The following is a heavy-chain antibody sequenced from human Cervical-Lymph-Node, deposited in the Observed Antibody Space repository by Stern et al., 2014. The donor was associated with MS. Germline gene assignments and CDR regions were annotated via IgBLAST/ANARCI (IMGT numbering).Heavy chain of an antibody. CDR2: IHWNDDK. CDR3: AHFGIGYNFFDF. Sequence: QVTLRESGPMLVKPTQTLTLTCTCSGFSLSSRAVGVGWFRQSPGKAPEWLALIHWNDDKRYSPSLKTRLAITQDTSRNQVVLTVTNMDPVDTATYYCAHFGIGYNFFDFWGQGILVTVSS. D-gene: IGHD3-22*01. J-gene: IGHJ4*02. CDR1: GFSLSSRAVG. V-gene: IGHV2-5*01.